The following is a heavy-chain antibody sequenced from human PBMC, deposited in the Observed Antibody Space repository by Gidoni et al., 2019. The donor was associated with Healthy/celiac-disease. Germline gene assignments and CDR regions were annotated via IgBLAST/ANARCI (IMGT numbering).Heavy chain of an antibody. V-gene: IGHV1-18*01. CDR1: GYTFTSYG. CDR3: ARDSYNWNYRDYYYGMDV. D-gene: IGHD1-7*01. Sequence: QVQLVQSGAEVKKPAASVQVSCKASGYTFTSYGISWVRQAPGQGLEWMGWISGHNGNTNYAQKLQGRVTMTTDTSTSTAYMELRSLRSDDTAVYYCARDSYNWNYRDYYYGMDVWGQGTTVTVSS. CDR2: ISGHNGNT. J-gene: IGHJ6*02.